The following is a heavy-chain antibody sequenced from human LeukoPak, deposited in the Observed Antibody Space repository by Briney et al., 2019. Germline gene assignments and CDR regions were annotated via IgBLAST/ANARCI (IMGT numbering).Heavy chain of an antibody. Sequence: SVKVSCKASGGTFSSYAISWVRQAPGQGLEWMGGIIPIFGTANYAQKFQGRVTITADESTSTAYMELSSLRSEDTAVYYCASERWLLDYYYGMDVWGQGTTVTVSS. D-gene: IGHD4-17*01. V-gene: IGHV1-69*13. CDR1: GGTFSSYA. J-gene: IGHJ6*02. CDR3: ASERWLLDYYYGMDV. CDR2: IIPIFGTA.